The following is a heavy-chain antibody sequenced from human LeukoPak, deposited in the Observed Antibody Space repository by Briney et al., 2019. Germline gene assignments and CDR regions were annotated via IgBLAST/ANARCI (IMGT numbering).Heavy chain of an antibody. CDR3: AREDNLGSGSSPNDY. CDR2: INPNSGGT. D-gene: IGHD6-19*01. J-gene: IGHJ4*02. V-gene: IGHV1-2*06. CDR1: GYTFIGYY. Sequence: ASVKVSCKASGYTFIGYYMNWVRQAPGQGLEWMGRINPNSGGTNYAQKFQGRVTMTRDTSISTAYMELSRLRSDDTAVYYCAREDNLGSGSSPNDYWGQGTLVTVSS.